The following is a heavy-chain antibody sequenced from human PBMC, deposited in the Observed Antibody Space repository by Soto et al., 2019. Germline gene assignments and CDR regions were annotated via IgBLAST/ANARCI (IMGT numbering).Heavy chain of an antibody. J-gene: IGHJ6*02. CDR2: INPNSGGT. CDR1: GYTFTGYY. D-gene: IGHD2-15*01. CDR3: AREPLTYCSGGSCYRYYGMDV. Sequence: ASVKVSCKASGYTFTGYYMHWVRQAPGQGLEWMGWINPNSGGTNYAQKFQGWVTMTRDTSISTAYMELSRLRSDDTAVYYCAREPLTYCSGGSCYRYYGMDVWGQGTTVTVSS. V-gene: IGHV1-2*04.